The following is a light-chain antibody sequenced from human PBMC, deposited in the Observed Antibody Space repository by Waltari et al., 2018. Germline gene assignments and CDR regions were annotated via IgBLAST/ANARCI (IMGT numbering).Light chain of an antibody. Sequence: DIVMTQSPDSLVVSLGERATINCKSSRNLLYSPNNKDFLAWYQKQPGQPPTLLIYWAATRESGFADGFTGSGSGTDCSLTISSLQSEEVTVYYGQRCYGTPDTFGQGTKLEIK. CDR2: WAA. J-gene: IGKJ2*01. CDR3: QRCYGTPDT. CDR1: RNLLYSPNNKDF. V-gene: IGKV4-1*01.